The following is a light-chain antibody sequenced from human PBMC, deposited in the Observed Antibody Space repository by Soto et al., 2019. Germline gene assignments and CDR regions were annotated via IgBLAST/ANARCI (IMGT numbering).Light chain of an antibody. V-gene: IGLV1-51*01. CDR3: GTWDSSLSAAV. Sequence: QSVLTQPPSVSAAPGQKVTISCSGSSSNIGNNYVSWYQQLPGTAPKLLIYDNNKRPSGIPDRFSGSKSATSATLDITGLQTGDEADYYCGTWDSSLSAAVFGGGTQLTVL. CDR2: DNN. CDR1: SSNIGNNY. J-gene: IGLJ7*01.